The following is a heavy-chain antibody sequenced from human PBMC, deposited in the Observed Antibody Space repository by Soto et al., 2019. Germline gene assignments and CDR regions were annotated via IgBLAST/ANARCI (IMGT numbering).Heavy chain of an antibody. CDR3: AKVPTREHNSDWYFDL. Sequence: GGSLRLSCAASGFTFSSYAMSWVRQAPGKGLEWVSAISGSGGSTYYADSVKGRFTISRDNSKNTLYLQMNSLRAEDTAVYYCAKVPTREHNSDWYFDLWGRGTLVTVSS. D-gene: IGHD1-1*01. CDR1: GFTFSSYA. CDR2: ISGSGGST. V-gene: IGHV3-23*01. J-gene: IGHJ2*01.